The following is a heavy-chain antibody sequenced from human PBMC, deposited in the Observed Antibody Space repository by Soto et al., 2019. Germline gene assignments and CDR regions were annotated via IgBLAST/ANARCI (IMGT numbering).Heavy chain of an antibody. CDR2: IYYSGST. D-gene: IGHD1-26*01. J-gene: IGHJ3*02. CDR1: GGSISSGGYY. Sequence: SETLSLSCTVSGGSISSGGYYWSWIRQHPGKGLEWIGYIYYSGSTYYNPSLKSRVTISVDTSKNQFSLKLSSVTAADTAVYYCATAGWVGATRYTEAFDIWGQGTMVTVSS. V-gene: IGHV4-31*03. CDR3: ATAGWVGATRYTEAFDI.